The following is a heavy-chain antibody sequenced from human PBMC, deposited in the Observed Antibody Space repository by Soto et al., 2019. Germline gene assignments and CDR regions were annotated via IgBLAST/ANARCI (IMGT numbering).Heavy chain of an antibody. CDR2: ISSDGNTV. J-gene: IGHJ6*02. CDR3: ARGGFRPFSYGIDV. D-gene: IGHD3-10*01. CDR1: GFTFGSYV. V-gene: IGHV3-30*09. Sequence: VGSLRLSCAASGFTFGSYVVHWVRRAPGKGLEWLCLISSDGNTVDYGDPVKGRFAISRDNSKSTHYLQMNSLRPEDTAVYYCARGGFRPFSYGIDVWGQGTAVTVSS.